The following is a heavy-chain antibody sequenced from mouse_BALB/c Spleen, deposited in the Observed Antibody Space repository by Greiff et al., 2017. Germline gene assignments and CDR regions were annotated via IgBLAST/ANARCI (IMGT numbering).Heavy chain of an antibody. CDR3: ARREWFAY. V-gene: IGHV5-17*02. CDR2: ISRGSSTN. Sequence: EVLLVESGGGLVQPGGSRKLSCAASGFTFSSFGMHWVRQAPEKGLEWVAYISRGSSTNYYADTVKGRFTISRDNPKNTLFLQMTSLRSEDTAMYYCARREWFAYWGQGTLVTVSA. CDR1: GFTFSSFG. J-gene: IGHJ3*01.